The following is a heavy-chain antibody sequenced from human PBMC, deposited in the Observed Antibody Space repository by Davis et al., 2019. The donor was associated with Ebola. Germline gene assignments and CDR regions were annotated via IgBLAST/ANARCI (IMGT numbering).Heavy chain of an antibody. CDR2: IYYSGST. J-gene: IGHJ5*02. CDR1: GGSISSSSYY. CDR3: ARTDYDFWSGYYSGNWFDP. D-gene: IGHD3-3*01. V-gene: IGHV4-39*01. Sequence: MPGGSLRLSCTVSGGSISSSSYYWGWIRQPPGKGLEWIGSIYYSGSTYYNPSLKSRVTISVDTSKNQFSLKLSSVTAADTAVYYCARTDYDFWSGYYSGNWFDPWGQGTLVTVSS.